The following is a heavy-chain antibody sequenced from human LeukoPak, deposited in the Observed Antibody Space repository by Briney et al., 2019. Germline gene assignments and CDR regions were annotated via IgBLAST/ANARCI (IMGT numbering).Heavy chain of an antibody. CDR2: IYHSGST. Sequence: SETLSLTCAVSGGSISSSNWWTWVRQPPGKGLEWIGEIYHSGSTNYNPSLKSRVTISVDTSKNQFSLKLSSVTAADTAVYYCASQYCSGGSCKDYWGQGTLVTVSS. V-gene: IGHV4-4*02. CDR1: GGSISSSNW. CDR3: ASQYCSGGSCKDY. J-gene: IGHJ4*02. D-gene: IGHD2-15*01.